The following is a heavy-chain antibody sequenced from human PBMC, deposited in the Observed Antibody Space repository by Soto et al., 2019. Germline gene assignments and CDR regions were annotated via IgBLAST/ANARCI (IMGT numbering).Heavy chain of an antibody. CDR3: AGGPYYYDSSGDAFDI. J-gene: IGHJ3*02. Sequence: GGSLRLSCAASGFTFSSYSMNWVRQAPGKGLEWVSSISSSSSYIYYADSVKGRFTISRDNAKNSLYLQMNSLRAEDTAVYYCAGGPYYYDSSGDAFDIWGQGTMVTVSS. CDR2: ISSSSSYI. CDR1: GFTFSSYS. V-gene: IGHV3-21*01. D-gene: IGHD3-22*01.